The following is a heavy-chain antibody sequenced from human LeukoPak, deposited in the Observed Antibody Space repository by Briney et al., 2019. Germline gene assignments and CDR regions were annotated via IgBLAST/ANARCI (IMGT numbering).Heavy chain of an antibody. D-gene: IGHD4-17*01. Sequence: GASVKVSCRAPGGTLSTHAVSWVRQAPGQGLEWMGGIIPMFGANYAQNFRGRVTITTDESTSTAYMELSSLRSEDTAIYYCARMSVTGPSQFDFWGQGTLVTVSS. J-gene: IGHJ4*02. CDR1: GGTLSTHA. CDR3: ARMSVTGPSQFDF. CDR2: IIPMFGA. V-gene: IGHV1-69*05.